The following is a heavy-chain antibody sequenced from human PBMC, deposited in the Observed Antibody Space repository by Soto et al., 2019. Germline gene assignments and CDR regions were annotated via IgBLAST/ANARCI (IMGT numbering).Heavy chain of an antibody. CDR1: GYTFTSYA. CDR2: INAGNGNT. Sequence: ASVKVSCKASGYTFTSYAMHWVRQAPGQRLEWMGWINAGNGNTKYSQKFQGRVTITRDTSASTAYMELSSLRSEDTAVYYCARANSGWYSGYYGMDVWGQGTTVTVSS. V-gene: IGHV1-3*01. J-gene: IGHJ6*02. D-gene: IGHD6-19*01. CDR3: ARANSGWYSGYYGMDV.